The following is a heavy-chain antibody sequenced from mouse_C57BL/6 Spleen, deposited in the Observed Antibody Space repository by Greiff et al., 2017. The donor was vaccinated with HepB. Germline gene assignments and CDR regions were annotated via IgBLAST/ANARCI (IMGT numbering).Heavy chain of an antibody. CDR2: ISSGGSYT. V-gene: IGHV5-6*02. D-gene: IGHD1-1*01. CDR1: GFTFSSYG. Sequence: EVNVVESGGDLVKPGGSLKLSCAASGFTFSSYGMSWVRQTPDKRLEWVATISSGGSYTYYPDSVKGRFTISRDNAKNTLYLQMSSLKSEDTAMYYCARRGYYGSSHWGQGTTLTVSS. CDR3: ARRGYYGSSH. J-gene: IGHJ2*01.